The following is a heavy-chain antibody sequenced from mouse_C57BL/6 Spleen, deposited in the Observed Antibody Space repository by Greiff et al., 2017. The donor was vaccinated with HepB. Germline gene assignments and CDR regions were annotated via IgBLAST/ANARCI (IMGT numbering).Heavy chain of an antibody. CDR1: GYAFSSYW. CDR3: ARGGDDYDGAWFAY. J-gene: IGHJ3*01. D-gene: IGHD2-4*01. CDR2: IYPGDGDT. V-gene: IGHV1-80*01. Sequence: QVQLKESGAELVKPGASVKISCKASGYAFSSYWMNWVKQRPGKGLEWIGQIYPGDGDTNYNGKFKGKATLTADKSSSTAYMQLSSLTSEDSAVYVCARGGDDYDGAWFAYWGQGTLVTVSA.